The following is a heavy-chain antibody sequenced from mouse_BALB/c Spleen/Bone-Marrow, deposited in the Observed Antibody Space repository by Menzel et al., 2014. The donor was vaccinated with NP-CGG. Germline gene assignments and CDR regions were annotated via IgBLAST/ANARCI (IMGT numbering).Heavy chain of an antibody. D-gene: IGHD1-1*02. CDR1: GYTFTTYV. CDR3: ARNYGHWYFDV. J-gene: IGHJ1*01. V-gene: IGHV1-14*01. Sequence: VQLQQSGPELVKPGASVKMSCKASGYTFTTYVIHWVKQRPGQGLEWIGYVNPYNDGTKYNEKFKGKATLTSDRSSSTAYMELSSLTSEDSAVYYCARNYGHWYFDVWGAGTTVTVPS. CDR2: VNPYNDGT.